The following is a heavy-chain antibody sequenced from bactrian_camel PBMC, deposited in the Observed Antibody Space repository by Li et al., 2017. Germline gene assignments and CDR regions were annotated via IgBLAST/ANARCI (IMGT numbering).Heavy chain of an antibody. J-gene: IGHJ4*01. CDR3: VADDSRPWYLERGGDEYNY. D-gene: IGHD6*01. CDR1: GFTFSSYA. V-gene: IGHV3S40*01. CDR2: INSGGSVT. Sequence: QLVESGGGLVQPGGTLSLSCAASGFTFSSYAMSWVRQAPGKGLEWVSAINSGGSVTYYEDSVKGRFTISRDNAKNALYLQMNSLKTGDTAVYYCVADDSRPWYLERGGDEYNYWGQGTQVTVS.